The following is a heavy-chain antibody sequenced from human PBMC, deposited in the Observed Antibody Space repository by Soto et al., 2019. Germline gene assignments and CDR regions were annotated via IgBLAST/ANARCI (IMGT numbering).Heavy chain of an antibody. CDR2: ISWNSGSI. V-gene: IGHV3-9*01. CDR1: GFTFDDYA. CDR3: AKSGGSSNYYYGMDV. Sequence: PGGSLRLSCAASGFTFDDYAMHWVRQAPGKGLEWVSGISWNSGSIGYADSVKGRFTISRDNAKNSLYLQMNSLRAEDTALYYCAKSGGSSNYYYGMDVWGQGTTVTVSS. D-gene: IGHD2-15*01. J-gene: IGHJ6*02.